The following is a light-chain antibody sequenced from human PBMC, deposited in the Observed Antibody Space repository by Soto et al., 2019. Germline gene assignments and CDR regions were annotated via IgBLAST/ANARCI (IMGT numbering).Light chain of an antibody. CDR2: GTS. V-gene: IGKV3-20*01. CDR1: QTISSNY. CDR3: QQYGSWT. J-gene: IGKJ1*01. Sequence: EIVLTQSPGTLSVSPGERATLSCRASQTISSNYLAWYQQKPGQAPSLLIYGTSSRATGIPDRFSGSGSGPDFTLTIIRLEPEDSAIYYCQQYGSWTFGQGTKVEIK.